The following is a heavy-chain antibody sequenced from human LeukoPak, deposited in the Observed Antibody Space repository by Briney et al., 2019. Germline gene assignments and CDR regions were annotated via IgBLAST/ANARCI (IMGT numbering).Heavy chain of an antibody. CDR2: IYHNGNS. D-gene: IGHD3-3*01. J-gene: IGHJ4*02. V-gene: IGHV4-38-2*01. Sequence: PSETLSLTCAVSGYSISRHYYWGWIRQPPGKGLEWIGGIYHNGNSYYKPALQSRATITVHTYTHEFSLKLSSVTAADTAVYFCARLAYHYFWGDYSHPFDYWGQGILITVSS. CDR1: GYSISRHYY. CDR3: ARLAYHYFWGDYSHPFDY.